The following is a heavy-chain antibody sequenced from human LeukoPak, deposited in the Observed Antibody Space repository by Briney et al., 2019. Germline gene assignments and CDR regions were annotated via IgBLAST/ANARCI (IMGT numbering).Heavy chain of an antibody. Sequence: SGPTLVNPTQTLTLTCTFSGFSLSTSGVCVSWIRQPPGKALEWLARIDWDDDKYYSTSLKTRLTISKDTSKNQVVLTMTNMDPVDTATYYFAHGDSSRWYVDYWGQGTLVTVSS. CDR1: GFSLSTSGVC. V-gene: IGHV2-70*12. CDR2: IDWDDDK. J-gene: IGHJ4*02. CDR3: AHGDSSRWYVDY. D-gene: IGHD6-13*01.